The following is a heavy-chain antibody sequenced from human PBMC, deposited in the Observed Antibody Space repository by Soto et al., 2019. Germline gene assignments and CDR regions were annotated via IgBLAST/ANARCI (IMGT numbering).Heavy chain of an antibody. D-gene: IGHD3-3*01. CDR1: GFTFENYA. J-gene: IGHJ6*02. CDR3: AKDSWAIFGVPAGEYYAMDV. V-gene: IGHV3-23*01. CDR2: ISGSGGTT. Sequence: GGSLRLSCVASGFTFENYAMSWVRQAPGRGLEWVSAISGSGGTTYYSDSVKGRFINSRDNSKNTVYLQMNDLGVEDAGEYFCAKDSWAIFGVPAGEYYAMDVWGQGTTVTVSS.